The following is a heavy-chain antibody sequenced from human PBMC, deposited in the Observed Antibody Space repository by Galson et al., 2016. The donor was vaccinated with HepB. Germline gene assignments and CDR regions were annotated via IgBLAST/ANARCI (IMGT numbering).Heavy chain of an antibody. J-gene: IGHJ5*02. CDR2: LSYNGLNQ. Sequence: SLRLSCAASGFVFSNYGMHWVRQAPGKGLEWVAGLSYNGLNQHYPDSLMGRFTVSRDNSKSIVYLQMDSLRPDDTAVYYCTKQVAEGGLGDTWGQGTVVTVSS. CDR3: TKQVAEGGLGDT. V-gene: IGHV3-30*18. D-gene: IGHD2-15*01. CDR1: GFVFSNYG.